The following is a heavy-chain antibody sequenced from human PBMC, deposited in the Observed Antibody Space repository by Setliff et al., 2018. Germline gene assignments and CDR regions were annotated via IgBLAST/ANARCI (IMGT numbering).Heavy chain of an antibody. D-gene: IGHD6-25*01. J-gene: IGHJ6*03. V-gene: IGHV4-31*03. CDR2: IYYSGST. Sequence: SETLSLTCTVSGDPMSSRRYYWAWIRQPPGKGLEWIGYIYYSGSTYYNPSLKSRVTISVDTSKNQFSLSLTSVTAADTAVYYCARMSGLQYIDVWGKGTTVTVSS. CDR3: ARMSGLQYIDV. CDR1: GDPMSSRRYY.